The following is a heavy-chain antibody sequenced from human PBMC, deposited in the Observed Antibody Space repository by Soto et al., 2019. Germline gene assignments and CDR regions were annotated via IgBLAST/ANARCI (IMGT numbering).Heavy chain of an antibody. CDR3: ARGRNIVVVVAATDDAFDI. Sequence: ASVKVSCKASGCTFTSYDINWVRQATGQGLEWMGWMNPNSGNTGYAQKFQGRVTMTRNTPISTAYMELSSLRSEDTAVYYCARGRNIVVVVAATDDAFDIWGQGTMVTVSS. D-gene: IGHD2-15*01. J-gene: IGHJ3*02. V-gene: IGHV1-8*01. CDR2: MNPNSGNT. CDR1: GCTFTSYD.